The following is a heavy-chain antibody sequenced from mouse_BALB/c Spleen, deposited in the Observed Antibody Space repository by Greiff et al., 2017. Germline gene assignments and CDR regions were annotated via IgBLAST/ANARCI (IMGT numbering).Heavy chain of an antibody. V-gene: IGHV1-9*01. J-gene: IGHJ2*01. CDR1: GYTFSSYW. CDR3: ARNGYYEVYYFDY. Sequence: VQLQQSGAELMKPGASVKISCKATGYTFSSYWIEWVKQRPGHGLEWIGEILPGSGSTNYNEKFKGKATFTADTSSNTAYMQLSSLTSEDSAVYYCARNGYYEVYYFDYWGQGTTLTVSS. D-gene: IGHD2-3*01. CDR2: ILPGSGST.